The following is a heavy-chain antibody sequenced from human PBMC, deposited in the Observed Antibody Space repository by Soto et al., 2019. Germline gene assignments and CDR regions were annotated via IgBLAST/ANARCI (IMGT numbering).Heavy chain of an antibody. J-gene: IGHJ6*02. D-gene: IGHD6-13*01. Sequence: GGSLRLSCAASGFTFSSYAMHWVRQAPGKGLEWVAVISYDGSNKYYADSVKGRFTISRDNSKNTLYLQMNSLRAEDTAVYYCARDLLGYSIPPYYYYYGMDVWGQGTTVTSP. CDR2: ISYDGSNK. CDR1: GFTFSSYA. V-gene: IGHV3-30-3*01. CDR3: ARDLLGYSIPPYYYYYGMDV.